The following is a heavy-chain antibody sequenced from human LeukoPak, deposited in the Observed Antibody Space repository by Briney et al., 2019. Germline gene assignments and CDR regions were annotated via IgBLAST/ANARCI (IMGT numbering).Heavy chain of an antibody. CDR3: GREIEAPGKTLDY. CDR1: GFTFSSYG. V-gene: IGHV3-30*03. J-gene: IGHJ4*02. Sequence: GGSLRLSCAASGFTFSSYGMHWVRQAPGKGPEWVAVISYDGSNKYYADSVKGRFTISRDNSKNTLYLQMNSLRAEDTAVYYCGREIEAPGKTLDYWGQGTLVTVSS. CDR2: ISYDGSNK.